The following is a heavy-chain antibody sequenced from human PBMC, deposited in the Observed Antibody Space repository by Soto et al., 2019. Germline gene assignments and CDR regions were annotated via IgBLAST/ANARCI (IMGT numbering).Heavy chain of an antibody. Sequence: GGSLRLSCAASGFTFSSYAMSWVRQAPGKGLEWVSAISGSGGSTYYADSVKGRFTISRDNSKNTLYLQMNSLRAEDTDVYYCEKDVDYYDSSGYYSPFGYFDYWGQGTLVTVSS. CDR1: GFTFSSYA. D-gene: IGHD3-22*01. CDR3: EKDVDYYDSSGYYSPFGYFDY. V-gene: IGHV3-23*01. CDR2: ISGSGGST. J-gene: IGHJ4*02.